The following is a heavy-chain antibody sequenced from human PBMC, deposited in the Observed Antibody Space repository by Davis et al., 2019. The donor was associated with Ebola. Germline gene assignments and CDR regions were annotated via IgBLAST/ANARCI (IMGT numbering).Heavy chain of an antibody. J-gene: IGHJ4*02. V-gene: IGHV3-23*01. CDR3: AKVVGTVTTRFDY. CDR1: GFTFSDYY. CDR2: ISGSGGST. D-gene: IGHD4-11*01. Sequence: PGGSLRLSCAASGFTFSDYYMSWVRQAPGKGLEWVSAISGSGGSTYYADSVKGRFTISRDNSKNTLYLQMNSLRAEDTAVYYCAKVVGTVTTRFDYWGQGTLVTVSS.